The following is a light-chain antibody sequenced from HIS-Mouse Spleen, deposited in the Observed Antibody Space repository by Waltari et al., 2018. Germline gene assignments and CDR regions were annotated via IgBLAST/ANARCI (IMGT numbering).Light chain of an antibody. CDR3: QAWDSSTYV. Sequence: SYELTQPPSVSVSPGQTASITCSGDKLGDKYACWYQQKPGQSPVLVIYQDSKLPSGIPVRFSGSNSGNTATLTISGTQAMDEADYYCQAWDSSTYVFGTGTKVTVL. CDR1: KLGDKY. J-gene: IGLJ1*01. CDR2: QDS. V-gene: IGLV3-1*01.